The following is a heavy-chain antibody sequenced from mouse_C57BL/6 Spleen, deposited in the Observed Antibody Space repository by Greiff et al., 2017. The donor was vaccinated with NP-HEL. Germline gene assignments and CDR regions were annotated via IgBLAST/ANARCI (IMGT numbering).Heavy chain of an antibody. V-gene: IGHV1-85*01. CDR3: AKDDYPYHYAMDY. Sequence: VQLQESGPELVKPGASVKLSCKASGYTFTSYDINWVKQRPGQGLEWIGWIYPRDGSTKYNEKFKGKATLTVDTSSSTAYMELHSLTSEDSAVYFCAKDDYPYHYAMDYWGQGTSVTVSS. D-gene: IGHD2-4*01. J-gene: IGHJ4*01. CDR2: IYPRDGST. CDR1: GYTFTSYD.